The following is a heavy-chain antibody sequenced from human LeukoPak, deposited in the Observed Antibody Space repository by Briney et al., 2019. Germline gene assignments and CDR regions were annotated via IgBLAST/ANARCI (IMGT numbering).Heavy chain of an antibody. CDR2: IIPILGIA. CDR3: ASYRYSSSWYVFDP. D-gene: IGHD6-13*01. Sequence: ASVKVSCKASGGTFSSYAISWVRQAPGQGLEWMGRIIPILGIANCAQKFRGRVTITADKSTSTAYMELSSLRSEDTAVYYCASYRYSSSWYVFDPWGQGTLVTVSS. CDR1: GGTFSSYA. V-gene: IGHV1-69*04. J-gene: IGHJ5*02.